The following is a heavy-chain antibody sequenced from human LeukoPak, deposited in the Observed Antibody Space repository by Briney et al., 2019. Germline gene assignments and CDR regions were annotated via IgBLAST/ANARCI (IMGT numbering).Heavy chain of an antibody. V-gene: IGHV3-23*01. D-gene: IGHD6-13*01. CDR2: IGGSGGST. J-gene: IGHJ4*02. CDR3: AKVETAAAATLRGFDY. CDR1: GFTFSSYA. Sequence: PGGSLRLSCAASGFTFSSYAMSWVRQAPGKGLERVSSIGGSGGSTYYADSVKGRFTISRDNSKNTLYLQMNSLRAEDTAVYYCAKVETAAAATLRGFDYWGQGTLVTVSS.